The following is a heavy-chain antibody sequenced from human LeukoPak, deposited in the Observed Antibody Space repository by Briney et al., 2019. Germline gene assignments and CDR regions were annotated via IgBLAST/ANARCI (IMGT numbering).Heavy chain of an antibody. Sequence: GGSLRLSCAASGFTFSSYAMHWVRQAPGKGPEWVAVISYDGSNKYYADSVKGRFTISRDNSKNTLYLQMNSLRAEDTAVYYCARVISDYVDYWGQGTLVTVSS. CDR1: GFTFSSYA. CDR2: ISYDGSNK. J-gene: IGHJ4*02. CDR3: ARVISDYVDY. D-gene: IGHD4/OR15-4a*01. V-gene: IGHV3-30-3*01.